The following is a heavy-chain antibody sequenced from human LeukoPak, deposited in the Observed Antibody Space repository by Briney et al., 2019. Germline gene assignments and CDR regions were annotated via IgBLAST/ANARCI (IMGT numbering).Heavy chain of an antibody. CDR1: GGSISSYY. CDR3: ARSNWFDP. CDR2: IYYSGST. V-gene: IGHV4-59*01. Sequence: SETLSLTCTVSGGSISSYYWSWIRQPPGKGLEWIGYIYYSGSTNYNPSLKSRVTISVDTSKNQFSLKLSSVTAADTAVYYCARSNWFDPWGQGTLVAVSS. J-gene: IGHJ5*02.